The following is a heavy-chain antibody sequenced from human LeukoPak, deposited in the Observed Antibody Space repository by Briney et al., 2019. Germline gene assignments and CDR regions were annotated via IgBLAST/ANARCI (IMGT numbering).Heavy chain of an antibody. V-gene: IGHV4-59*08. J-gene: IGHJ3*02. CDR3: ARLRCSGGSCYSASDAFDI. CDR1: GGSFSSYY. D-gene: IGHD2-15*01. Sequence: SETLSLTCTVSGGSFSSYYWSWIRQPPGKGLEWIGYIYYSGSTNYNPSLKSRVTISVDTSKNQFSLKLSSVTAADTAVYYCARLRCSGGSCYSASDAFDIWGQGTMVTVSS. CDR2: IYYSGST.